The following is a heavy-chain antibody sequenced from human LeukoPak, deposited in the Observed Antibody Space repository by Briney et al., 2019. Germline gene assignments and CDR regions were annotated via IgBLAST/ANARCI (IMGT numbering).Heavy chain of an antibody. Sequence: AASVKVSCKASGYTFTSYGISWVQQAPGQGLEWMGWISAYNGNTNYAQKLQGRVTMTTDTSTSTAYMELRSLRSDDTAVYYCARLTWFGELLSYFDYWGQGTLVTVSS. CDR3: ARLTWFGELLSYFDY. CDR2: ISAYNGNT. D-gene: IGHD3-10*01. V-gene: IGHV1-18*01. CDR1: GYTFTSYG. J-gene: IGHJ4*02.